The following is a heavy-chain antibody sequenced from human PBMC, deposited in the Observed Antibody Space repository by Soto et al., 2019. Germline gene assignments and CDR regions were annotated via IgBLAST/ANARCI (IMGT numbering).Heavy chain of an antibody. CDR3: ARAPRGNYGYPSYFDY. CDR1: GGSISSYY. J-gene: IGHJ4*02. V-gene: IGHV4-59*01. D-gene: IGHD3-10*01. Sequence: PSETLSLTCAVSGGSISSYYWSWIRQPPGKGLEWIGYIYYSGSANYNPSLKSRVTISVDTSKNQFSLKLSSVTAAYTAVYYCARAPRGNYGYPSYFDYWGQGTLVTVS. CDR2: IYYSGSA.